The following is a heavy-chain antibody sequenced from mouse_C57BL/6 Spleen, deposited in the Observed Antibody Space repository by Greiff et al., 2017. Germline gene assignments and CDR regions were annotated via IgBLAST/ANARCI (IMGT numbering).Heavy chain of an antibody. CDR1: GYSITSGYY. CDR2: ISYDGSN. D-gene: IGHD4-1*01. J-gene: IGHJ3*01. Sequence: ESGPGLVKPSQSLSLSCSVTGYSITSGYYWNWIRQFPGNKLEWMGYISYDGSNNYNPSLKNRITITRDTSKNQFFLKLKSVTTEDTATYYCARALTGTGVAYWGQGTLVTVSA. CDR3: ARALTGTGVAY. V-gene: IGHV3-6*01.